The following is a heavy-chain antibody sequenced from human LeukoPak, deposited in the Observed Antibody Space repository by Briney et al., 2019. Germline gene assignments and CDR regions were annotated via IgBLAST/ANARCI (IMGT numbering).Heavy chain of an antibody. Sequence: GGSLRLSCAASGFTFSSYWMNWARQAPGKGLVWVSRIHSDGSSTTSADSVKGRFTISRDNAENTLYLQMNSLRAEDTAVYFCARGNAHAFDIWGQGTMVTVSS. D-gene: IGHD1-1*01. CDR1: GFTFSSYW. CDR2: IHSDGSST. CDR3: ARGNAHAFDI. J-gene: IGHJ3*02. V-gene: IGHV3-74*01.